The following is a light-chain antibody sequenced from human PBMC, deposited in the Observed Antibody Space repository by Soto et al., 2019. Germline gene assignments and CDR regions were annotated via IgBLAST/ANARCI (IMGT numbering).Light chain of an antibody. CDR1: QDIAIY. V-gene: IGKV1-9*01. J-gene: IGKJ4*01. CDR3: ERFGSLPKS. Sequence: QLNHSASALSSKNHDRVTITCRASQDIAIYLAWYQQKPGEAPKLLIYAASTLHGGVPSRFSGSGSGTDFALTITILQAEDFIRYWSERFGSLPKSFCGVSKV. CDR2: AAS.